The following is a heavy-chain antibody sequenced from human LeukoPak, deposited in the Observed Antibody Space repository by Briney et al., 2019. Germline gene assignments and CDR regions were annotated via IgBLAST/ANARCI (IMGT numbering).Heavy chain of an antibody. J-gene: IGHJ3*02. Sequence: SETLSLTCAVYGGSFSSYYWSWIRQPPGKGLEWIGYIYYSGSTNYSPSLKSRVTISVDTSKNQFSLKLSSVTAADTAVYYCARAYYYDPPSAFDIWGQGTMVTVSS. CDR1: GGSFSSYY. CDR2: IYYSGST. CDR3: ARAYYYDPPSAFDI. V-gene: IGHV4-59*01. D-gene: IGHD3-22*01.